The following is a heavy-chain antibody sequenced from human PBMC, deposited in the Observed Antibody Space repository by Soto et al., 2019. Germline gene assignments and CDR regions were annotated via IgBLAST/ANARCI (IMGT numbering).Heavy chain of an antibody. D-gene: IGHD2-2*01. CDR2: IIPIFGTA. CDR1: GGTFSSYA. CDR3: ARFVPAAMLPLDAFDI. J-gene: IGHJ3*02. Sequence: GASVKVSCKASGGTFSSYAISWVRQAPGQGLEWMGGIIPIFGTANYAQKFQGRVTITADESTSTAYMELSSLRSEDTAVYYCARFVPAAMLPLDAFDIWGQGTMVTVS. V-gene: IGHV1-69*13.